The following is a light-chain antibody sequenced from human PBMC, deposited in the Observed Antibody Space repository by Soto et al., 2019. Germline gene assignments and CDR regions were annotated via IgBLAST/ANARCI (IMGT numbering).Light chain of an antibody. CDR2: EGS. Sequence: QAVVTQPASVSGSPGQSITISCTGTSSDVGSYNLVSWYQQHPGKAPKLMIYEGSKRPSGVSNRFSGSKSGNTASLTISGLQAEDEADYYCCSYAGSSTSPYVFGTGTKLTVL. CDR3: CSYAGSSTSPYV. V-gene: IGLV2-23*01. CDR1: SSDVGSYNL. J-gene: IGLJ1*01.